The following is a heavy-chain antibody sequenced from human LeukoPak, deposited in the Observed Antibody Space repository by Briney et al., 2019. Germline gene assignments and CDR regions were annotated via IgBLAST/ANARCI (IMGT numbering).Heavy chain of an antibody. CDR3: ARGRYGDVLFDY. CDR1: GFTFSSYG. CDR2: ISYDGSNK. Sequence: GGSLRLSCAASGFTFSSYGMHWVRQAPGKGLEWVAVISYDGSNKFYADSVKGRFTISRDNSQNTLYLQMKSLRAEDTAVYYCARGRYGDVLFDYWGQGTLVTVSS. J-gene: IGHJ4*02. V-gene: IGHV3-30*03. D-gene: IGHD4-17*01.